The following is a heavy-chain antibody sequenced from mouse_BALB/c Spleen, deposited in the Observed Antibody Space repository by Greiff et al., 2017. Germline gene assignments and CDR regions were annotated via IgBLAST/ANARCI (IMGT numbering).Heavy chain of an antibody. Sequence: EVKLEESGGDLVKPGGSLKLSCAASGYTFSSYGMSWVRQTPDKRLEWVATISSGGGYTYYPDSVKGRFTISRDNAKNTLYLQMSSLKSEDTAMYYGARLTTVVATGSMDYWGQGTSVTVSS. V-gene: IGHV5-6*02. CDR2: ISSGGGYT. J-gene: IGHJ4*01. CDR3: ARLTTVVATGSMDY. D-gene: IGHD1-1*01. CDR1: GYTFSSYG.